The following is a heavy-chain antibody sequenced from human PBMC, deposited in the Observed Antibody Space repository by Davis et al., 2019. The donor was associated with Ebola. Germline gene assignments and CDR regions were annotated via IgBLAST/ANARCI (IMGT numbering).Heavy chain of an antibody. CDR3: ARVGGYCSGGSCYSDYYYGMDV. J-gene: IGHJ6*02. CDR2: IWYDGSNK. D-gene: IGHD2-15*01. V-gene: IGHV3-33*01. CDR1: GFTFSSYG. Sequence: GESLKISCAASGFTFSSYGMHWVRQAPGKGLEWVAVIWYDGSNKYYADSVKGRFTISRDNSKNTLYLQMNSLRAEDTAVYYCARVGGYCSGGSCYSDYYYGMDVWGQGTTVTVSS.